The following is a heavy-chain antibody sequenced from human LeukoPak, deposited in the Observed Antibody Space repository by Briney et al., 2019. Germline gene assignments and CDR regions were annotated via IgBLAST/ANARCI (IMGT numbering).Heavy chain of an antibody. Sequence: SETLSLTCTVSGGSISSSSYYWSWIRQPPGKGLEWIGEINHSGSTNYNPSLKSRVTISVDTSKNQFSLKLSSVTAADTAVYYCARGPYYYGSGSYSFEFDYWGQGTLVTVSS. CDR3: ARGPYYYGSGSYSFEFDY. CDR2: INHSGST. J-gene: IGHJ4*02. V-gene: IGHV4-39*07. D-gene: IGHD3-10*01. CDR1: GGSISSSSYY.